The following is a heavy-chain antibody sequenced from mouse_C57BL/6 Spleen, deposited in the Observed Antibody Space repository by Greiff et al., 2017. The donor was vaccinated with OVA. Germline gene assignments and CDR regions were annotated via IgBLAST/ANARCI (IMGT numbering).Heavy chain of an antibody. CDR3: ASWGSSYWYFDV. D-gene: IGHD1-1*01. J-gene: IGHJ1*03. V-gene: IGHV1-69*01. Sequence: QVQLKEPGAELVMPGASVKLSCKASGYTFTSYWMHWVKQRPGQGLEWIGEIDPSDSYTNYNQKFKGKSTLTVDKSSSTAYMQLSSLTSEDSAVYYCASWGSSYWYFDVWGTGTTVTVSS. CDR1: GYTFTSYW. CDR2: IDPSDSYT.